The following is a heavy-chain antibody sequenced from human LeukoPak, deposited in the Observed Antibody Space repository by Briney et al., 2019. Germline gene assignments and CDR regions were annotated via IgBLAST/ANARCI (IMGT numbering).Heavy chain of an antibody. CDR1: GFTFSDYY. Sequence: GGSLRLSCAASGFTFSDYYMSWIRQAPGKGLEWVSYISSSSSYTNYADSVKGRFTISRDNAKNSLNLQMNSLRAEDTAVYYCASSITMVRVFDYWGQGTLVTVSS. J-gene: IGHJ4*02. CDR3: ASSITMVRVFDY. D-gene: IGHD3-10*01. V-gene: IGHV3-11*06. CDR2: ISSSSSYT.